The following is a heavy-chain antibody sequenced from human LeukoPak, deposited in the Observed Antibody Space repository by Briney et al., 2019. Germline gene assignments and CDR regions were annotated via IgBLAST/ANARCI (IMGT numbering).Heavy chain of an antibody. CDR2: ISSSGSTI. V-gene: IGHV3-11*04. CDR1: GFTFDDYG. CDR3: ARLLYDFWSGYYTGDIGVDY. D-gene: IGHD3-3*01. J-gene: IGHJ4*02. Sequence: PGGSLRLSCVASGFTFDDYGMSWVRQAPGKGLEWVSYISSSGSTIYYADSVKGRFTISRDNAKNSLYLQMNSLRAEDTAVYYCARLLYDFWSGYYTGDIGVDYWGQGTLVTVSS.